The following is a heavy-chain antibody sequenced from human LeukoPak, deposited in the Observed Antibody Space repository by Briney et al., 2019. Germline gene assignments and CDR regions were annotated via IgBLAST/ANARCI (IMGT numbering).Heavy chain of an antibody. Sequence: GGSLRLSCAASGFTFSSYGMHWVRQAPGKGLEWVAFIRYDGSNKYYADSVKGRFTISRDNSKNTLYLQMNSLRAEDTAVYYCAKDIGWYHHYFDYWGQGTLVTVSS. V-gene: IGHV3-30*02. CDR1: GFTFSSYG. D-gene: IGHD6-19*01. CDR3: AKDIGWYHHYFDY. J-gene: IGHJ4*02. CDR2: IRYDGSNK.